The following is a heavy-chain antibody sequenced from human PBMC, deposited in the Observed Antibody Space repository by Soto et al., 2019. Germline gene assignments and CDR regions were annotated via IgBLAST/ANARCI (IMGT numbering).Heavy chain of an antibody. CDR3: VGGAGWELDY. V-gene: IGHV3-7*03. D-gene: IGHD1-26*01. J-gene: IGHJ4*02. CDR1: GFSFSSYW. Sequence: EVQLVESGGGLVQPGGSLRLSCAASGFSFSSYWMNWVRQAPGMGLEWLAIIRKDGSETHYLDSVKGRFTISRDNANNSPFLQMNSLRADDTAVYYCVGGAGWELDYWGQGTLVTVSS. CDR2: IRKDGSET.